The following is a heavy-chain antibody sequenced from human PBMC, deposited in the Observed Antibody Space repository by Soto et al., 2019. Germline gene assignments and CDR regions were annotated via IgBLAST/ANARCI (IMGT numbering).Heavy chain of an antibody. V-gene: IGHV3-33*01. CDR3: ARADSSDWYVDH. D-gene: IGHD6-19*01. J-gene: IGHJ4*02. CDR2: IWYDGSNK. Sequence: QVQLVESGGGVVQPGRSLRLSCAASGLTFSSYGIHWVRQAPGKGLEWVAMIWYDGSNKPYADSVKGRFSISRDNSQNTVSLQMNSLGAEDMAVYSCARADSSDWYVDHWGQGTLDTVSS. CDR1: GLTFSSYG.